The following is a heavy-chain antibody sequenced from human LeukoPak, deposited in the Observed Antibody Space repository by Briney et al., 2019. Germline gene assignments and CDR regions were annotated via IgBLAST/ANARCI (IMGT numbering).Heavy chain of an antibody. CDR1: GGSISSSNW. CDR2: IYHSGST. J-gene: IGHJ3*02. CDR3: ASPLRGSEGAFDI. D-gene: IGHD3-16*01. V-gene: IGHV4-4*02. Sequence: PSETLSLTCAVSGGSISSSNWWSWVRQPPGKGLEWIGEIYHSGSTNYNPSLKSRVTISVDKSKNQFSLKLSSVTAADTAVYYCASPLRGSEGAFDIWGQGTMVTVSS.